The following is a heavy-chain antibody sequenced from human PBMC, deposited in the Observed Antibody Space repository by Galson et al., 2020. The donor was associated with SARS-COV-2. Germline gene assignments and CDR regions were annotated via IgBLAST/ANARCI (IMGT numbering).Heavy chain of an antibody. Sequence: GGSLRLSCAASGFTFSSYGMHWVRQAPGKGLEWVAVISYDGSNKYYADSVKGRFTISRDNSKNVLYLQMNSLRAEDTAVYYCAKGDWLPSQYYFDYWGQGTLVTVSS. CDR1: GFTFSSYG. CDR2: ISYDGSNK. J-gene: IGHJ4*02. D-gene: IGHD3-9*01. CDR3: AKGDWLPSQYYFDY. V-gene: IGHV3-30*18.